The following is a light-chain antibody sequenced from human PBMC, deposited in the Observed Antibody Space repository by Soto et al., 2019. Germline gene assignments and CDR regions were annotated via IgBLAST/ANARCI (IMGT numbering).Light chain of an antibody. Sequence: QSVLTQPPSVSGAPGQRVTISCTGSSSNIGTGYDVHWYQQLPLTAPKLLIYGNNNRPSGVPDRFSGSRSGTSASLAITGLQPEDEADYYCSSYISSSTLTVFGTGTKLTVL. V-gene: IGLV1-40*01. CDR1: SSNIGTGYD. CDR2: GNN. CDR3: SSYISSSTLTV. J-gene: IGLJ1*01.